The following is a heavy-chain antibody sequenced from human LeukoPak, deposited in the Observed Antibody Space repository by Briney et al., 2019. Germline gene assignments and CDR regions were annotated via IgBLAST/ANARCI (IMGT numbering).Heavy chain of an antibody. CDR1: GFTFSSYS. Sequence: GGSLRLSCAASGFTFSSYSMDWVRQAPGKGREWVSYISSSSSTICYADSVKGRFTISRDNAKNSLYLQMNSLRDEDTAVYYCARVGSGSLTADYWGQGTLVTVSS. D-gene: IGHD1-26*01. V-gene: IGHV3-48*02. CDR3: ARVGSGSLTADY. CDR2: ISSSSSTI. J-gene: IGHJ4*02.